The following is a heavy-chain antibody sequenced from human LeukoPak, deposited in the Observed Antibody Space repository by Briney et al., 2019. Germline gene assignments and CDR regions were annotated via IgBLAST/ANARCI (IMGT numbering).Heavy chain of an antibody. CDR2: IYSGGST. Sequence: GGSLRLSCAASGFTVSSNYMSWVRQAPGKGLEWVSVIYSGGSTYYADSVKGRFTISRHNSKNTLYLQMNSLRAEDTAVYYCARFTVTTSGWFDPWGQGTLVTVSS. V-gene: IGHV3-53*04. CDR1: GFTVSSNY. CDR3: ARFTVTTSGWFDP. D-gene: IGHD4-11*01. J-gene: IGHJ5*02.